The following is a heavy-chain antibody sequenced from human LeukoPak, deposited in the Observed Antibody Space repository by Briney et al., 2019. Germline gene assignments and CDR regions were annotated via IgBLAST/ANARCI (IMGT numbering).Heavy chain of an antibody. CDR1: GGSFSGYY. CDR3: ARGQSPFVSSSSYSDY. J-gene: IGHJ4*02. CDR2: INHSGST. Sequence: SETLSPTCAVYGGSFSGYYWSWIRQPPGKGLEWIGEINHSGSTNYNPSLKSRVTISVDTSKNQFSLKLSSVTAADTAVYYCARGQSPFVSSSSYSDYWGQGTLVTVSS. D-gene: IGHD6-6*01. V-gene: IGHV4-34*01.